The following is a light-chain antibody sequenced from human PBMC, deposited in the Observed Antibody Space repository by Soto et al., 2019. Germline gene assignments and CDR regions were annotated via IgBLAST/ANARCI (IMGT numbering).Light chain of an antibody. CDR1: QNINRF. Sequence: DIQMNQSPSSLSASVGDRVSITCRAGQNINRFLNWYQQKPGEAPKLLIYAASSLQSGVPSRFSGSGSGTDFILTISSLQPEDCATYYCQQSYNSPQTFGQGTKVEIK. CDR2: AAS. V-gene: IGKV1-39*01. CDR3: QQSYNSPQT. J-gene: IGKJ1*01.